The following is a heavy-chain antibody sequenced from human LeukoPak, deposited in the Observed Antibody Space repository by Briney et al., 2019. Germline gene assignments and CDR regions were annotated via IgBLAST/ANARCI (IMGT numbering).Heavy chain of an antibody. J-gene: IGHJ5*02. CDR3: ARGPRVAVAGTISALPGDDP. Sequence: SETLSLTCTVSGGSISNGDHYWSWIRQHPGKGLEWIGHIYYSGSTNYNPSLKSRVTISVDTSKNQFSLKLSSVTAADTAVYYCARGPRVAVAGTISALPGDDPWGQGTLVTVSS. D-gene: IGHD6-19*01. V-gene: IGHV4-31*03. CDR2: IYYSGST. CDR1: GGSISNGDHY.